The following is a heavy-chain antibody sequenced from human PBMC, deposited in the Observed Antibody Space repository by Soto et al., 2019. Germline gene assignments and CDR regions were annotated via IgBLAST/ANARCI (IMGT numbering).Heavy chain of an antibody. CDR3: ADIRGTFGY. D-gene: IGHD2-15*01. Sequence: PGRSLRLSCAASGFSFSDHLMDWVRQAPGKGLQWVGRIQTKRQTYITEYAASLEGRFRISSNDCKNSLYLQGNILKTEDTAVYFGADIRGTFGYWGPGTLVTVSS. V-gene: IGHV3-72*01. CDR1: GFSFSDHL. CDR2: IQTKRQTYIT. J-gene: IGHJ4*02.